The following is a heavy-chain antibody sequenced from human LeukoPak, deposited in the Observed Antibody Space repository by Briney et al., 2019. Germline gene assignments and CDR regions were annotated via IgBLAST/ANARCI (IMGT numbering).Heavy chain of an antibody. J-gene: IGHJ5*02. CDR3: ARAATGLWFGELLFWFDP. Sequence: SETLSLTCAVYGGSFSGYYWSWIRQPPGKGLEWIGEINHSGSTNYNPSLKSRVTISVDTSKNQFSLKLSSVTAADTAVYYCARAATGLWFGELLFWFDPWGQGTVVTVSS. D-gene: IGHD3-10*01. V-gene: IGHV4-34*01. CDR2: INHSGST. CDR1: GGSFSGYY.